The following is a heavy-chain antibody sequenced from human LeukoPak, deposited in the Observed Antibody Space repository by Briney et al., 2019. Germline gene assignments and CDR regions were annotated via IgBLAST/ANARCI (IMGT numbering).Heavy chain of an antibody. J-gene: IGHJ1*01. D-gene: IGHD6-19*01. V-gene: IGHV3-23*01. CDR3: AKDNAQMRQWLVTEYFQH. Sequence: GGSLRLSCAASGFTFSSYAMSWVRQAPGKGLEWVSAISGSGGSTYYADSVKGRFTISRDNSKNTLYLQMNSLRAEDTAVYYCAKDNAQMRQWLVTEYFQHWGQGTLVTVSS. CDR1: GFTFSSYA. CDR2: ISGSGGST.